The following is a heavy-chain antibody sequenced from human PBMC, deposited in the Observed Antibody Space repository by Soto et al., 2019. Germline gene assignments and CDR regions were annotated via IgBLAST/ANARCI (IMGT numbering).Heavy chain of an antibody. J-gene: IGHJ4*02. CDR2: IGGTGNTT. Sequence: VHLSESGGALVQPGGSLRLSCAASGFTFRVYAMSWFRQAPGGGLEWVSAIGGTGNTTYYADSVKGRFTIARYNSRDTLYLQMTSLRVEDTAVYYCTRIRQLLFVSWRQGALVSVSS. CDR1: GFTFRVYA. D-gene: IGHD2-2*01. V-gene: IGHV3-23*01. CDR3: TRIRQLLFVS.